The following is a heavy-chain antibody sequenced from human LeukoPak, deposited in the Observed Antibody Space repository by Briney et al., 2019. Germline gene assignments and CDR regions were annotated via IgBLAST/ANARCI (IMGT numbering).Heavy chain of an antibody. J-gene: IGHJ4*02. CDR3: ATDRPSSGEPHGLPDQFDY. Sequence: VASVKVSCKVSGYTLTELSMHWVRQAPGKGLEWMGGFDPEDGETIYAQKFQGRVTTIEDTSTDTAYMELSSLRSEDTAVYYCATDRPSSGEPHGLPDQFDYWAREPWSPSPQ. CDR2: FDPEDGET. D-gene: IGHD1-14*01. CDR1: GYTLTELS. V-gene: IGHV1-24*01.